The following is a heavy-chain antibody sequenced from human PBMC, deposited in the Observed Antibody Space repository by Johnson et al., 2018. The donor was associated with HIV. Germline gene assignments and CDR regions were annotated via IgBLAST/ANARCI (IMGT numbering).Heavy chain of an antibody. CDR3: ARETAGATNDAFDI. D-gene: IGHD1-26*01. CDR2: ISSGGGSV. V-gene: IGHV3-11*04. CDR1: GFTFSDYY. Sequence: QVQLVESGGGLVKPGGSLRLSCSASGFTFSDYYMSWIRQTPGKGLEWVSYISSGGGSVHYAESVKGRFIISRDNAKNSLYLQMNSLRAEDTAVYYCARETAGATNDAFDIWGQGTMVTVSS. J-gene: IGHJ3*02.